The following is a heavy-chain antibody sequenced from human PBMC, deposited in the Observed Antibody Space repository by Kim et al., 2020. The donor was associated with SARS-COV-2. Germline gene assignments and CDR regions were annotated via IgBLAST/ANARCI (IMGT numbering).Heavy chain of an antibody. CDR1: GYTFTGYY. CDR3: AREQSVAGTAEDSW. V-gene: IGHV1-2*02. Sequence: ASVKVSCKASGYTFTGYYMHWVRQAPGQGLEWMGWINPNSGGTNYAQKFQGRVTMTRDTSISTAYMELSRLRSDDTAVYYCAREQSVAGTAEDSWWGQGTLVTVSS. D-gene: IGHD6-19*01. J-gene: IGHJ4*02. CDR2: INPNSGGT.